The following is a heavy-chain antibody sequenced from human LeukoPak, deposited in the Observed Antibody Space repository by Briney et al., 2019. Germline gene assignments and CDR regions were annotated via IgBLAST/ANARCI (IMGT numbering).Heavy chain of an antibody. J-gene: IGHJ4*02. V-gene: IGHV4-4*02. CDR3: SRESGAFCPFGY. Sequence: PSETLSLTCCVSGGSISNTNWWSWVRQPPGQGLEWIGEISLRGLTNYNPSLKSRVTMSLDKSKNLLSLNLTSVTAADTAVYYCSRESGAFCPFGYWGQGTLVTVSS. D-gene: IGHD1-26*01. CDR1: GGSISNTNW. CDR2: ISLRGLT.